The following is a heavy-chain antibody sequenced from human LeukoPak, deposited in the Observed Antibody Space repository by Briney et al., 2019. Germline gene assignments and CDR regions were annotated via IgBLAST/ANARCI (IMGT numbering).Heavy chain of an antibody. CDR3: ARRRRITIFGVVTNTYYYYYMDV. D-gene: IGHD3-3*01. CDR1: GFTFDDYG. Sequence: GGSLRLSCAASGFTFDDYGMSWVRQAPGKGLEWVSGINWNGGSTGYADSVKGRFTISRDNAKNSLYLQMNSLRAEDTALYYCARRRRITIFGVVTNTYYYYYMDVWGKGTTVTVSS. CDR2: INWNGGST. V-gene: IGHV3-20*04. J-gene: IGHJ6*03.